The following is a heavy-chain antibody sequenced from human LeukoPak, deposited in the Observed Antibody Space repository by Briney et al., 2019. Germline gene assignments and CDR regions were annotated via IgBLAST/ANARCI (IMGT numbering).Heavy chain of an antibody. V-gene: IGHV3-74*01. CDR3: AGIYCSSTSCRDY. Sequence: LGGPLRLSCAASGFTFSSYWMHWVRQAPGKGLVWVSRINSDGSSTSYADTVKGRFTISRDNAKNTLYLQMNSLRAEDTAVYYCAGIYCSSTSCRDYWGQGTLVTVSS. CDR1: GFTFSSYW. CDR2: INSDGSST. D-gene: IGHD2-2*01. J-gene: IGHJ4*02.